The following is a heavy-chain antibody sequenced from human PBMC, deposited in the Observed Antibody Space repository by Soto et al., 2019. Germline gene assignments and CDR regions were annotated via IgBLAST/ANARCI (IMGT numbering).Heavy chain of an antibody. CDR1: GGSISSDDFF. CDR3: ARDDEHGSGLSGGMDV. Sequence: QVQLQESGPGLVKPSETLSLSCNVSGGSISSDDFFWSWVRQHPARGLEWIGYIYHSVTTYYNPSLQSRITISVDTSKHQFSLKLRSVTAADTAVYFCARDDEHGSGLSGGMDVWGQGTAVTVS. D-gene: IGHD3-10*01. CDR2: IYHSVTT. V-gene: IGHV4-31*03. J-gene: IGHJ6*02.